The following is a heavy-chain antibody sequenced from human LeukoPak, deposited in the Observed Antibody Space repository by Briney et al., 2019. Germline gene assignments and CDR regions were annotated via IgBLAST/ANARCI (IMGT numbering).Heavy chain of an antibody. D-gene: IGHD3-10*01. CDR1: GFTFSGYG. CDR2: IHYDGSKS. J-gene: IGHJ4*02. CDR3: AKSIWVAATSSWFCLDY. V-gene: IGHV3-30*02. Sequence: GGSLRLSCAASGFTFSGYGMHWVRQAPGKGLEWVAIIHYDGSKSYYADSVKGRFTISRDNSRNTLHLQMNSLRPEDTAVYYCAKSIWVAATSSWFCLDYWGQGTLVTVSS.